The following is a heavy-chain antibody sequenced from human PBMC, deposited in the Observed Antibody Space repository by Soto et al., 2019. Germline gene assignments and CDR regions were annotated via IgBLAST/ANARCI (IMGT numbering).Heavy chain of an antibody. V-gene: IGHV1-8*01. Sequence: QVQLVQSGAEVKKPGASVKVSCKASGYLFTSSDINWVRQATGQGLEWMGWLNPTTGNTGYAQNFQGRVTMTGNTSIRTDYMELRSLKSEDTAMYHCTSGPIIITVGGAIIIDHRGLGSLVTVSS. CDR2: LNPTTGNT. CDR3: TSGPIIITVGGAIIIDH. CDR1: GYLFTSSD. J-gene: IGHJ4*02. D-gene: IGHD3-16*01.